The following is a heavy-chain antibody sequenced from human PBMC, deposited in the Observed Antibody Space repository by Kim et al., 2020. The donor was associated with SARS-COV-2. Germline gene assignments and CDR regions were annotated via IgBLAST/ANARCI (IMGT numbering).Heavy chain of an antibody. J-gene: IGHJ6*02. CDR1: GFTFSNAW. V-gene: IGHV3-15*01. D-gene: IGHD3-9*01. Sequence: GGSLRLSCAASGFTFSNAWMSWVRLAPGKGLEWVGRIKSKTDGGTTDYAAPVKGRFTISRDDSKNTLYLQMNSLKTEDTAVYYCTTDLREYYDILTGYYYPIYYDGMDVWGQGTTVTVSS. CDR3: TTDLREYYDILTGYYYPIYYDGMDV. CDR2: IKSKTDGGTT.